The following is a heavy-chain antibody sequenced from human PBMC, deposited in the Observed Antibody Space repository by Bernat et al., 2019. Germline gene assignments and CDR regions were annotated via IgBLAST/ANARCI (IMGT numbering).Heavy chain of an antibody. J-gene: IGHJ4*02. D-gene: IGHD7-27*01. V-gene: IGHV3-33*08. Sequence: QVQLVESGGGVVQPGRSLRLSCAASGFTFSSYGMHWVRQAPGKGLEWVTLIWYDGSKKYYADSVKGRFTISRDNSKNTLYLQMNSLRAEDTAVYYCARATGEYFDYWGQGTPVTVSS. CDR1: GFTFSSYG. CDR2: IWYDGSKK. CDR3: ARATGEYFDY.